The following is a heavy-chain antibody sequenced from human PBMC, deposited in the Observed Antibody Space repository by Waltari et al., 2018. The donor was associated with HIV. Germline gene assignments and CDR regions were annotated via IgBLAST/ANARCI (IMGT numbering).Heavy chain of an antibody. CDR1: GFTFSSCG. D-gene: IGHD1-26*01. CDR3: AIGIPQSNVGHYYYGMDV. V-gene: IGHV3-33*01. CDR2: IWYEGSNK. Sequence: QVPLVESGGGVVQPGRSLRLSCAASGFTFSSCGMHWVRQAPGKGLERWAIIWYEGSNKYYGASMIGRFTSSRDKSKNTLYLQMNSLRAEDTAVYYCAIGIPQSNVGHYYYGMDVWGQGTTVTVSS. J-gene: IGHJ6*02.